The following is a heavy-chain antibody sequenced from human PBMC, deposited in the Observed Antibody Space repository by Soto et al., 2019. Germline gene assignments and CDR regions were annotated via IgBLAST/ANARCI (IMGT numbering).Heavy chain of an antibody. V-gene: IGHV5-51*01. CDR3: ARQLAAAGEVYYYGMDV. CDR2: IYPGDSDT. D-gene: IGHD6-13*01. Sequence: GESLKISCKGSGYSFTTYWIGWVRQMPGKGLECMGIIYPGDSDTRYSPSFQGQVTISADKSISTAYLQWSSLKASDTAMYYCARQLAAAGEVYYYGMDVWGQGTTVTVSS. CDR1: GYSFTTYW. J-gene: IGHJ6*02.